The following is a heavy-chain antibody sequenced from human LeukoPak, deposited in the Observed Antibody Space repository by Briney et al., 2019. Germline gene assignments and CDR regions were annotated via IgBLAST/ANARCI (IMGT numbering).Heavy chain of an antibody. Sequence: PGGSLRLSCAASGFTFTNAWMTWVRQAPGKGLEWVGLIKSKTDGGTTDYAAPVKGRFTISRDDSKNTLYLQMNSLKTEDTAVYSGYYDYYFDYWGKGTLVTVSS. D-gene: IGHD3-22*01. V-gene: IGHV3-15*01. J-gene: IGHJ4*02. CDR1: GFTFTNAW. CDR3: YYDYYFDY. CDR2: IKSKTDGGTT.